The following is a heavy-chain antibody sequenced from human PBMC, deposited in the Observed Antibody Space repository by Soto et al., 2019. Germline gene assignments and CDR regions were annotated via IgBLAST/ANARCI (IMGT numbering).Heavy chain of an antibody. V-gene: IGHV3-30*18. D-gene: IGHD4-17*01. CDR3: AKHPIAKVTHYYYYYMDV. Sequence: GGSLRLSCAASGFTFSSYGMHWVRQAPGKGLEWVAIISYDGSNKYYADSVKGRFTISRDNSKNTLYLQMNSLRAEDTAVYYCAKHPIAKVTHYYYYYMDVWGKGTTVTVSS. CDR2: ISYDGSNK. J-gene: IGHJ6*03. CDR1: GFTFSSYG.